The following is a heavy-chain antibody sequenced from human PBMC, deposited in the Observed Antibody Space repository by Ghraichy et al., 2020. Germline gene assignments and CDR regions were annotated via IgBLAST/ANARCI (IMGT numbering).Heavy chain of an antibody. V-gene: IGHV2-5*02. J-gene: IGHJ4*02. CDR1: GFSLSTSGVG. Sequence: SGPMLVKPTQTLTLTCSFSGFSLSTSGVGVGWIRQPPGKALEWLALIYWDDDERYSPSLKSRLTITKDISKNQVVLTMTNMDPVDTATYYCARTAGPVTMDYWGQGTLVTVSS. D-gene: IGHD3-10*01. CDR3: ARTAGPVTMDY. CDR2: IYWDDDE.